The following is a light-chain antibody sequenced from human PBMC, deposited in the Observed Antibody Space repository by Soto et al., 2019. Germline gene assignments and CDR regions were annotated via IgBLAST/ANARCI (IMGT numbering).Light chain of an antibody. V-gene: IGKV3-15*01. CDR3: QHYNPWPL. J-gene: IGKJ3*01. CDR2: GAS. CDR1: QSVRSN. Sequence: EIVMTQSLATLSVSPGRRAALSCRASQSVRSNLAWYQPEPGQDPRLHIYGASTRATAIPARFSGSGSGTDFTLTITRLQSEDFAVYYCQHYNPWPLFGPGTKVDIK.